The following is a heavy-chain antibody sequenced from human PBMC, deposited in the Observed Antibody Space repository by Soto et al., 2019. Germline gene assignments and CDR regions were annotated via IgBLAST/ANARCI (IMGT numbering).Heavy chain of an antibody. CDR1: GGIFFTHA. CDR3: AAVLEHQLVYFDN. Sequence: QVQLEQSGADIRKPGSSVKVSCKTSGGIFFTHAVSWVRQAPGQGLEWVGGIIPLFGSPQYAQKFQDRVTITADESTSTVYMELSSLRSEDTGVFYCAAVLEHQLVYFDNWGQGTLITVSS. CDR2: IIPLFGSP. D-gene: IGHD6-13*01. V-gene: IGHV1-69*01. J-gene: IGHJ4*02.